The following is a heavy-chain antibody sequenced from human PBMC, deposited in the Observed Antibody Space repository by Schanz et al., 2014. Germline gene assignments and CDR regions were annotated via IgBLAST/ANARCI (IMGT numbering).Heavy chain of an antibody. D-gene: IGHD6-19*01. CDR1: GFTFSTYA. CDR2: ISGSGVTI. CDR3: AKDLISGWSGFDY. Sequence: EVQLLESGGHLVQPGGSLRLSCVASGFTFSTYAMSWVRQTPGKGLEWVSVISGSGVTIYYADSVKGRFTISRDNSKNALYLLMNSLRAEDTSVYYCAKDLISGWSGFDYWGQGTLVTVSS. J-gene: IGHJ4*02. V-gene: IGHV3-23*01.